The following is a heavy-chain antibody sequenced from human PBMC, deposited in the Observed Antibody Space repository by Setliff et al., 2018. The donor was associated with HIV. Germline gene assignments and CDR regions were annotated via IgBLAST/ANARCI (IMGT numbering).Heavy chain of an antibody. J-gene: IGHJ2*01. CDR2: TYTSENT. V-gene: IGHV4-61*02. CDR3: AREYSSSSANWYFDL. D-gene: IGHD6-6*01. Sequence: SETLSLTCTVSNGSINSGSYYWSWTRQPAGKRLEWIGRTYTSENTNYNPSFKSRVTISVDVSKNQFYLKLSSVTAADTAVYYCAREYSSSSANWYFDLWGRGTLVTVSS. CDR1: NGSINSGSYY.